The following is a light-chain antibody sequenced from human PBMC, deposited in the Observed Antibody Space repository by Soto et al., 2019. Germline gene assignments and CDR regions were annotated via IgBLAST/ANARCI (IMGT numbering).Light chain of an antibody. CDR2: DVS. V-gene: IGLV2-14*01. J-gene: IGLJ2*01. CDR1: SSDVGGYNY. Sequence: QSVLTQPASVSGSPGQSITISCTGTSSDVGGYNYVSWYQQHPGKAPKLMIYDVSNRPSGVSNRVSGSTSGNTASLTISGLQAEDEADYYCSSYTSSSTVVFGGGTKLTVL. CDR3: SSYTSSSTVV.